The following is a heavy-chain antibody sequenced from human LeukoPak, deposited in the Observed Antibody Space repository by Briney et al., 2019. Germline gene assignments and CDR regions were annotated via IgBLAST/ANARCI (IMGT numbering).Heavy chain of an antibody. J-gene: IGHJ4*02. Sequence: AGGSLRLSCAASGFTFSSYAMSWVRQAPGKGLEWVSYITGSGSTIYYADSVKGRFTISRDNAKNSMYLQMNSLRAEDTAVYYCARDCVRGVTMGIDYWGQGTLVTVSS. D-gene: IGHD3-10*02. CDR2: ITGSGSTI. V-gene: IGHV3-48*03. CDR3: ARDCVRGVTMGIDY. CDR1: GFTFSSYA.